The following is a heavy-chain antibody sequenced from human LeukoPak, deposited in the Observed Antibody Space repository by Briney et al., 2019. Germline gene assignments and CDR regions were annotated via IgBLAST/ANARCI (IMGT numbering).Heavy chain of an antibody. D-gene: IGHD6-13*01. CDR3: AIWGSSSWYQWYFDY. CDR2: INSDGSST. Sequence: PGGSLRLSCAASGFTFSSYWMHWVRQAPGKGLVWVSRINSDGSSTSYADSVKGRFTISRDNAKNTLYLQMNSLRAEDTAVYYCAIWGSSSWYQWYFDYWGQGTLVTVSS. J-gene: IGHJ4*02. V-gene: IGHV3-74*01. CDR1: GFTFSSYW.